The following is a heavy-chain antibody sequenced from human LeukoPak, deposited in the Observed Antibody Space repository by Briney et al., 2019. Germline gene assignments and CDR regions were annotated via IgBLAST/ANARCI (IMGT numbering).Heavy chain of an antibody. V-gene: IGHV4-59*01. CDR1: GGSISNYY. D-gene: IGHD5-18*01. Sequence: KTSETLSLTCTVSGGSISNYYWSWIRQPPGKELEWIGYIYYSGSTNYNPSLKSRVTISVDTSKNQFSLKLSSVTAADTAIYYCARGNSNYYYYYLDVWGKGTTVTISS. CDR3: ARGNSNYYYYYLDV. J-gene: IGHJ6*03. CDR2: IYYSGST.